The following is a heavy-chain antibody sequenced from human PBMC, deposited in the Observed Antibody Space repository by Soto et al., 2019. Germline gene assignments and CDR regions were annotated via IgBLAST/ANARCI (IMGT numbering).Heavy chain of an antibody. D-gene: IGHD3-10*02. J-gene: IGHJ4*02. CDR3: VRRLTTXVXAXGY. CDR1: GFTFSSYA. CDR2: ISDDGTNK. Sequence: QVQLEESGGGVVQPGRSLRLSCKGSGFTFSSYAIQWVRQAPGKGLEWVAAISDDGTNKHTADSVKGRFTISRDNSRNTVYLQVNSLRVXXXXXYYCVRRLTTXVXAXGYWGQG. V-gene: IGHV3-30-3*01.